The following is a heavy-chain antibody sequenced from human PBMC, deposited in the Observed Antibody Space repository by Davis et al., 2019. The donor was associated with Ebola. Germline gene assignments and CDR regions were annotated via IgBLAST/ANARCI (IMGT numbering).Heavy chain of an antibody. J-gene: IGHJ6*02. CDR2: ISYDGSNK. CDR3: AKEVVVAATTVTTDYYYGMDV. D-gene: IGHD2-15*01. V-gene: IGHV3-30*18. Sequence: PGGSLRLSCAASGFTFSSYGMHWVRQAPGKGLEWVAVISYDGSNKYYADSVKGRFTISRDNSKNTLYLQMNSLRAEDTAVYYCAKEVVVAATTVTTDYYYGMDVWGQGTTVTVSS. CDR1: GFTFSSYG.